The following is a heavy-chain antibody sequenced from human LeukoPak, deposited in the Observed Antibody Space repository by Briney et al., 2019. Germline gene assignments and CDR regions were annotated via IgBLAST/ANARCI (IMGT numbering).Heavy chain of an antibody. CDR2: ISSSGNSI. V-gene: IGHV3-11*01. CDR1: GFTFSDYY. J-gene: IGHJ3*02. Sequence: GGSLRLSCAASGFTFSDYYMSWIRQAPGKGLAWVSYISSSGNSIYFADSVKGRFTISRDNAKNSLYLQMNSLRAEDTAVYYCARGQLGISDAFDIWGQGTMVTVSS. CDR3: ARGQLGISDAFDI. D-gene: IGHD7-27*01.